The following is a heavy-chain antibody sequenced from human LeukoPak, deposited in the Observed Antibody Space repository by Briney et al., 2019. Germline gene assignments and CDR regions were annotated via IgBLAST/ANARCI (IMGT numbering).Heavy chain of an antibody. J-gene: IGHJ6*02. CDR1: GFTFSSYA. V-gene: IGHV3-30-3*01. CDR3: ACGNSEDYYYGMDV. D-gene: IGHD4-23*01. Sequence: SLRLSCAASGFTFSSYAMHWVRQAPGKGLEWVAVISYDGSNKYYADSVKGRFTISRDNSKNTLYLQMNSLRSEDTAVYYCACGNSEDYYYGMDVWGQGTTVTVSS. CDR2: ISYDGSNK.